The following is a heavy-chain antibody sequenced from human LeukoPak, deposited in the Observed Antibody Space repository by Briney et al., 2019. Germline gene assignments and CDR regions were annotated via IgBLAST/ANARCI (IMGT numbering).Heavy chain of an antibody. Sequence: GGSLRLSCAASGFTFSSYSMNWVRQAPGKGLEWVSSISSSSSYIYYADSVKGRFTISRDNAKNSLYLQMNSLRAEDTAVYYCANSLGIGSGAFDIWGQGTMVTVSS. J-gene: IGHJ3*02. D-gene: IGHD6-25*01. CDR3: ANSLGIGSGAFDI. V-gene: IGHV3-21*04. CDR2: ISSSSSYI. CDR1: GFTFSSYS.